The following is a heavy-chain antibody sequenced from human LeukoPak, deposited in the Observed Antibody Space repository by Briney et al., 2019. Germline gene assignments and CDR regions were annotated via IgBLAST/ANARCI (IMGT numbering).Heavy chain of an antibody. CDR1: GGSISSYY. V-gene: IGHV4-4*07. D-gene: IGHD5-18*01. Sequence: SETLSLTCTVSGGSISSYYWSWIRQPAGKGLEWIGRIYTSGSTNYNPSLKSRVTMSVDTSKNQLSLKLSSVTDADTAVYYCARDSDTAMGLVFDYWGQGTLVTVSS. J-gene: IGHJ4*02. CDR3: ARDSDTAMGLVFDY. CDR2: IYTSGST.